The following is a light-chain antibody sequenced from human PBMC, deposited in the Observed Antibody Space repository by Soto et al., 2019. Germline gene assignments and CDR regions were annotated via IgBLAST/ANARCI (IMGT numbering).Light chain of an antibody. V-gene: IGKV3-15*01. CDR3: QQYHSPPLA. CDR2: GAS. J-gene: IGKJ4*01. CDR1: QSVNSN. Sequence: EIVLTQSPATLSVSPGDRATLSCRASQSVNSNLAWYHLKPGQAPRLLIYGASIRAAGIPARFTGSESGTEFTLSISSLQSEDFAVYYCQQYHSPPLAFGGGTKVEIK.